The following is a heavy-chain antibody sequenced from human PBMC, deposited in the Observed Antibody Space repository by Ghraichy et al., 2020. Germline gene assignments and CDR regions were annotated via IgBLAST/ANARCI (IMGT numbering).Heavy chain of an antibody. CDR3: ARENYGDLH. CDR1: GFTFSPYH. Sequence: GESLNISCAASGFTFSPYHMFWVRQAPGKGLEWVSYINGVGDMKYYAESVKGRFTISRDNAKNSLYLQMDSLRDDDTGIYFCARENYGDLHWGQGTLVTVSS. CDR2: INGVGDMK. J-gene: IGHJ4*02. V-gene: IGHV3-48*02. D-gene: IGHD4-17*01.